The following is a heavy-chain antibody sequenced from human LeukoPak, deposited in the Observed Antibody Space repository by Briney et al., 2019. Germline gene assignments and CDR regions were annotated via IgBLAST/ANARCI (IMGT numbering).Heavy chain of an antibody. CDR3: ARDLIVVVTAIPGGFDS. J-gene: IGHJ4*02. V-gene: IGHV4-59*12. CDR2: IYYSGST. D-gene: IGHD2-21*02. CDR1: GGSISSYY. Sequence: SETLSLTCTVSGGSISSYYWNWIRQPPGKGLEWIGYIYYSGSTNYNPSLKNRVTISVDTSKNQFSLKLSSVTAADTAVYYCARDLIVVVTAIPGGFDSWGQGTLVTVSS.